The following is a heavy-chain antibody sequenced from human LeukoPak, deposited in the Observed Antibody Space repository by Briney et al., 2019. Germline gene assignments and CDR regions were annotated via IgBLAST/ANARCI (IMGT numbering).Heavy chain of an antibody. V-gene: IGHV3-23*01. D-gene: IGHD2-2*02. CDR1: GFTFSSYA. CDR3: AKEGIVVVPAATPEGDYYYYYYMDV. CDR2: ISGSGGST. Sequence: PGGSLRLSCAASGFTFSSYAMSWVRQAPGKGLEWVSAISGSGGSTYYADSVKGRFTISRDNSKNTLYLQMNSLRAEDTAVYYCAKEGIVVVPAATPEGDYYYYYYMDVWGKGTTVTVSS. J-gene: IGHJ6*03.